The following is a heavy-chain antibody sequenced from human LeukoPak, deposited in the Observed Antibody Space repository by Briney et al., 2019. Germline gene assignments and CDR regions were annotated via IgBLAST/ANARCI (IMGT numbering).Heavy chain of an antibody. CDR2: INPNSGGT. J-gene: IGHJ4*02. V-gene: IGHV1-2*02. CDR3: ATERGGIVVVPAATHYFDY. CDR1: GYTFTGYY. Sequence: GASVKVSCKASGYTFTGYYMHWVRQAPGQGLEWMGWINPNSGGTNYAQKFQGRVTMARDTSISTAYMGLSRLRSDDTAVYYCATERGGIVVVPAATHYFDYWGQGTLVTVSS. D-gene: IGHD2-2*01.